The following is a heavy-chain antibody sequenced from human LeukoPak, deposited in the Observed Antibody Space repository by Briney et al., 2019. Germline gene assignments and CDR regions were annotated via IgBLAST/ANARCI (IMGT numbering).Heavy chain of an antibody. D-gene: IGHD6-6*01. V-gene: IGHV3-23*01. CDR2: ISGSGGST. Sequence: PGGSLSLSCAASGFTFSSYAMSWVRQAPGKGLEWVSAISGSGGSTYYADSVKGRFTISRDNSKNTLYLQMNSLRAEDTAVYYCAKDPETYSSSLLGYWGQGTLVTVSS. CDR3: AKDPETYSSSLLGY. CDR1: GFTFSSYA. J-gene: IGHJ4*02.